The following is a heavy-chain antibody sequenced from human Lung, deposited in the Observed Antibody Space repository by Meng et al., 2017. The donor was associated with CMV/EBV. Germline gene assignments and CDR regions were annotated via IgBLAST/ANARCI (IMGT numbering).Heavy chain of an antibody. CDR1: GFTFSSSA. CDR3: AKAFSSSWYREYYDY. Sequence: GESLKISCAASGFTFSSSAMSWVRQAPGKGLEWVSAITASGGSTYHADSVRGRFTISRDNSKNTLYLQLNSLRAEDTAVYYCAKAFSSSWYREYYDYWGQGTLVXVSS. D-gene: IGHD6-13*01. CDR2: ITASGGST. J-gene: IGHJ4*02. V-gene: IGHV3-23*01.